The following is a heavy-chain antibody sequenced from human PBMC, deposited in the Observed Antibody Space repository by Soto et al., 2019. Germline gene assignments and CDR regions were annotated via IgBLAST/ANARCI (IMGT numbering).Heavy chain of an antibody. CDR3: AGGVLSGSYYNWFDP. V-gene: IGHV1-2*02. CDR2: INPNSGGT. J-gene: IGHJ5*02. D-gene: IGHD1-26*01. CDR1: GYTFTGYY. Sequence: VKVSCKASGYTFTGYYMHWVRQAPGQGLEWMGWINPNSGGTDYAQKFQGRVTMTRDTSISTAYMELSRLRSDDTAVYYCAGGVLSGSYYNWFDPWGQGTLVTVSS.